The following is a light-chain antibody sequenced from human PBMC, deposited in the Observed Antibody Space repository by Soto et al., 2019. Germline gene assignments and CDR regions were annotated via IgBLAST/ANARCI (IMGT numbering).Light chain of an antibody. Sequence: LKHSPSAVSGSVKDRITITWRASQGISSYLAWYQQKPGKAPKLLIYAASTLQSGVPSRFSGSGSGTEFTLTSSSRQPEDSATYYCQQFNSYPITFGQGTRLEIK. J-gene: IGKJ5*01. V-gene: IGKV1-9*01. CDR1: QGISSY. CDR2: AAS. CDR3: QQFNSYPIT.